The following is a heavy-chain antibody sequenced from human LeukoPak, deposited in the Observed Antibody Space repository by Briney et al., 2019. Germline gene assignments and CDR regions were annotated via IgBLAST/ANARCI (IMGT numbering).Heavy chain of an antibody. D-gene: IGHD6-19*01. Sequence: PGGSLRLSCAASGFTFSSYLMSWVRQAPGKGLEWVANIKQDGSEKYYVDSVKGRFTISRDNAKNSLYLQMNSLRAEDTAVYYCARVAVAGIDYWGQGTLVTVSS. CDR1: GFTFSSYL. CDR3: ARVAVAGIDY. V-gene: IGHV3-7*01. J-gene: IGHJ4*02. CDR2: IKQDGSEK.